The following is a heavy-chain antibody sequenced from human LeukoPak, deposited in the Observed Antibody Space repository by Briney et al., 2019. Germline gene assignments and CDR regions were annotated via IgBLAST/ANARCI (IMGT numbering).Heavy chain of an antibody. V-gene: IGHV1-18*01. CDR1: GYTFRQYS. Sequence: GASVKVSCKASGYTFRQYSISWVRQAPGKGLEWMGWVSPSHTTRVYAQQFQGRVTMTADTNTNTVSVELRSLRSDDTAVYFCARDYILPLETDNGDGFAIWGQGTVVSVSS. D-gene: IGHD3-3*02. CDR2: VSPSHTTR. J-gene: IGHJ3*02. CDR3: ARDYILPLETDNGDGFAI.